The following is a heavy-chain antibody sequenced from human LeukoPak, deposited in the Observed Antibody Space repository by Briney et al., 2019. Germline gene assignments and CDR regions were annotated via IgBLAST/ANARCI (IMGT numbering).Heavy chain of an antibody. CDR2: IYYGGST. CDR3: ARVPSSFGSSTWYFDL. D-gene: IGHD3-10*01. J-gene: IGHJ2*01. V-gene: IGHV4-59*01. CDR1: GGSISGYY. Sequence: ETLSLTCTVSGGSISGYYWSWIRQPPGKGLEWIGYIYYGGSTNYNPSLKSRVTISVDTQNQFSLKLSSVTAADTAVYYCARVPSSFGSSTWYFDLWGRGTLVTVSS.